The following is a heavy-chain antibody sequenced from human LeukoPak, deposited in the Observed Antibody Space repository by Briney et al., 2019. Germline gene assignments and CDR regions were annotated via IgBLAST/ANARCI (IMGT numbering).Heavy chain of an antibody. CDR3: ARGPRLLDGYILPFDY. CDR1: GFTFSSYE. V-gene: IGHV3-48*03. Sequence: GGSLRLSCAASGFTFSSYEMNWVRQAPGKGLEWVSYISSSGSTIYYAGSVKGRFTISRDNAKNSLYLQMNSLRAEDTAVYYCARGPRLLDGYILPFDYWGQGTLVTVSS. CDR2: ISSSGSTI. D-gene: IGHD5-24*01. J-gene: IGHJ4*02.